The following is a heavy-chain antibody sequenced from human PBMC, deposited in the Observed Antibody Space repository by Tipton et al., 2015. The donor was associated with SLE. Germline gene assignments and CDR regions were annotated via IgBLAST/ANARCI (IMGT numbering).Heavy chain of an antibody. D-gene: IGHD5-12*01. CDR1: GASVSSSFNQ. Sequence: TLSLTCTVSGASVSSSFNQWSWIRQPAGEGLEWIGHSSGSATYHPSLKSPVTISVDTSKNQFSLKMTSVTAADTAVYYCARDRYAGYDPLYNWFDPWGQGTLVTVSS. CDR2: SSGSA. CDR3: ARDRYAGYDPLYNWFDP. V-gene: IGHV4-61*02. J-gene: IGHJ5*02.